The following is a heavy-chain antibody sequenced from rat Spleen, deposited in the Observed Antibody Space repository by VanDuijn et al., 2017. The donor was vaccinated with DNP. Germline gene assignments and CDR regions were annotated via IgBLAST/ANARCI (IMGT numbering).Heavy chain of an antibody. Sequence: QVQLKESGPGLVQPSQTLSLTCTVAGFSLTSYNVHWVRQPPGKGLEWMGVIWNNGGTRYNSALKSRLSFSKATSKSQVFLKLNRLQTEDTATYYCARDLIIRDTTSAMDAWGQGTSVTVSS. CDR3: ARDLIIRDTTSAMDA. D-gene: IGHD4-3*01. J-gene: IGHJ4*01. V-gene: IGHV2-41*01. CDR1: GFSLTSYN. CDR2: IWNNGGT.